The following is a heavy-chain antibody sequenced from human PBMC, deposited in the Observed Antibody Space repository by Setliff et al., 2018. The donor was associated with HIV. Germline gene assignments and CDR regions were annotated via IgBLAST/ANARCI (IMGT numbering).Heavy chain of an antibody. J-gene: IGHJ4*02. CDR3: TRRDVSPLWFGQFGY. V-gene: IGHV4-38-2*01. CDR1: GYSISSDYC. CDR2: VYHRGET. Sequence: LSLTCGVSGYSISSDYCWGWIRQPPGKGLEWIGSVYHRGETYYKPSLKGRVTISIDSSKSQISLNVTSVTAADTAVYYCTRRDVSPLWFGQFGYWGQGILVTVSS. D-gene: IGHD3-10*01.